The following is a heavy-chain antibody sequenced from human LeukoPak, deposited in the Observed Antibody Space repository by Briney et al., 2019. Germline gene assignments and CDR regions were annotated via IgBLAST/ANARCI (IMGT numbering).Heavy chain of an antibody. V-gene: IGHV3-74*01. CDR3: ARGLGPLDYFDY. CDR2: INSDGSST. J-gene: IGHJ4*02. Sequence: GGSLRLSCAASGFTFSSYWMHWVRQAPGKGLVWVSRINSDGSSTSYADSVKGRFTISRDNSKNTLYLQMSSLRAEDTAVYYCARGLGPLDYFDYWGQGTLVTVSS. CDR1: GFTFSSYW.